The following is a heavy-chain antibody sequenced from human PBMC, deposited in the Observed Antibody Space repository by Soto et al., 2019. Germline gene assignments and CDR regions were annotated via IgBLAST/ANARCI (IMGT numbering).Heavy chain of an antibody. Sequence: GGSLRLSCAASGFTFSNSAMSWVRQAPGKGLEWVSGISGSGTRTDYADSVKGRFTISRDNSKNTLYLQMSNLRAEDMALYYCAKGPHPYYYHGIDVWGQGTTVTVSS. J-gene: IGHJ6*02. CDR3: AKGPHPYYYHGIDV. CDR2: ISGSGTRT. V-gene: IGHV3-23*01. CDR1: GFTFSNSA.